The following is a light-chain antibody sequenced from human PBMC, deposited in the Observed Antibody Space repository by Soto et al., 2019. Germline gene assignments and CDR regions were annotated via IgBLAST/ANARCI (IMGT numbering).Light chain of an antibody. CDR3: QQYDSSPRT. CDR1: QSISSTY. CDR2: GAS. J-gene: IGKJ1*01. V-gene: IGKV3-20*01. Sequence: EIVFTQSPVTLSLSQGERATLSCRASQSISSTYLAWYQQKPGQAPRLLIYGASSRATGIPDRFSGSGSGTDFTLTISRLEPEDFAVYYCQQYDSSPRTFGQGTKVDIK.